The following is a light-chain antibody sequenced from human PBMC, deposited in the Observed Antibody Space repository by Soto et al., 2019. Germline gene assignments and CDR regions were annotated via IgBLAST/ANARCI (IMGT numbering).Light chain of an antibody. J-gene: IGLJ2*01. CDR1: RGSIASNN. CDR3: QSYDGSFVL. V-gene: IGLV6-57*04. Sequence: NFMLTQPHSVSESPVKTVTISCTRSRGSIASNNVQWYQQRPGGAPTTVIYEDNQRPSGVPDRFSGSIDSSSNSASLTISGLRTEDEADYYCQSYDGSFVLFGGGTKVNVL. CDR2: EDN.